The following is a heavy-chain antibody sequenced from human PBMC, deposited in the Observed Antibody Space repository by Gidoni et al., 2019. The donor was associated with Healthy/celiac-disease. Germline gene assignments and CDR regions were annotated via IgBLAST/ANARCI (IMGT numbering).Heavy chain of an antibody. CDR3: AACGYSYGPRSGSLPTFDY. D-gene: IGHD5-18*01. Sequence: QVQLVQSGAEVKKPGSSVKVSCKASGGTFSSYAISWVRQAPGQGLEWMGGIIPIFGTANYAQKFQGRVTITADKSTSTAYMELSSLRSEDTAVYYCAACGYSYGPRSGSLPTFDYWGQGTLVTVSS. CDR2: IIPIFGTA. J-gene: IGHJ4*02. CDR1: GGTFSSYA. V-gene: IGHV1-69*06.